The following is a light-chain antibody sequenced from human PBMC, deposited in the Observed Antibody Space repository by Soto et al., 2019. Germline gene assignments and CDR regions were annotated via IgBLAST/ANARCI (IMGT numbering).Light chain of an antibody. J-gene: IGKJ5*01. CDR2: DAS. Sequence: DVQMTQSPSTLSASVGDGCTITCRASQSISSWLAWYQQKPGKAPKLLIYDASNLETGVPSRFSGSGSGTDFTFTISSLQPEDIATYYCQQYSHLITFGQGTRLEIK. CDR1: QSISSW. CDR3: QQYSHLIT. V-gene: IGKV1-5*01.